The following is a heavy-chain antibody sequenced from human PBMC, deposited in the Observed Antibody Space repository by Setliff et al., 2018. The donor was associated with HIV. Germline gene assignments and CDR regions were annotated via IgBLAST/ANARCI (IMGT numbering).Heavy chain of an antibody. J-gene: IGHJ3*01. CDR2: IQYGDIS. CDR3: ARSGYTSGFYWVFGAFGV. D-gene: IGHD3-22*01. V-gene: IGHV4-59*01. Sequence: SETLSLTCTVSGGSISNYYWTWIRQPPGKGPEWIASIQYGDISHYNPSLQSRVTISVDTSTKKFSLYLSSVNETDTTVYYCARSGYTSGFYWVFGAFGVWGQGKMVTVSS. CDR1: GGSISNYY.